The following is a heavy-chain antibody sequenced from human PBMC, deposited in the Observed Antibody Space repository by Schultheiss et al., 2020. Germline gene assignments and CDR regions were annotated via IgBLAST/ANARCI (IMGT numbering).Heavy chain of an antibody. V-gene: IGHV4-34*09. J-gene: IGHJ5*02. CDR3: AIDRTIGYNWFDP. D-gene: IGHD1-7*01. CDR2: IYYSGST. Sequence: SETLSLTCAVYGWSFSGYYWSWIRQPPGKGLEWIGYIYYSGSTNYNPSLKSRVTISVDTSKNQFSLKLSSVTAAYTAVYYFAIDRTIGYNWFDPWGQGTLVTVS. CDR1: GWSFSGYY.